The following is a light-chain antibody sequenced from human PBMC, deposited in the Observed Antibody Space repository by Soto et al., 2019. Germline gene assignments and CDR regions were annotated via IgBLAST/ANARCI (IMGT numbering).Light chain of an antibody. CDR3: QQYYSYPRT. V-gene: IGKV1-39*01. CDR1: QSISSY. J-gene: IGKJ1*01. CDR2: AAS. Sequence: DIQITQSPSSVSASVLDRFTITCRASQSISSYLNWYQQKPGKAPKLLIYAASSLQSGVPSRFSGSGSGTDFTLTISCLQSEDFATYYCQQYYSYPRTFGQGTKVDIK.